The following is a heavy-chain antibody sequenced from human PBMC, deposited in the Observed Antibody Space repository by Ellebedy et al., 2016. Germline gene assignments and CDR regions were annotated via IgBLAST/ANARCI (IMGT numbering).Heavy chain of an antibody. CDR1: GYTFTSYD. CDR2: MNPNSGNT. D-gene: IGHD6-19*01. Sequence: ASVKVSCXASGYTFTSYDINWVRQATGQGLEWMGWMNPNSGNTGYAQKFQGRVTMTRNTSISTAYMELSSLRSEDTAVYYCARVGIAVAGRFGRYNWFDPWGQGTLVTVSS. V-gene: IGHV1-8*01. CDR3: ARVGIAVAGRFGRYNWFDP. J-gene: IGHJ5*02.